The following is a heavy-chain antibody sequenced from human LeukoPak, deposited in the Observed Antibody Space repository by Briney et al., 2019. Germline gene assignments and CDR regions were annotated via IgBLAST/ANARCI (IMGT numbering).Heavy chain of an antibody. CDR1: GYTFTGYY. CDR2: INPNSGGT. CDR3: ARVRRGGYYAFDY. D-gene: IGHD5-24*01. Sequence: ASVKVSCKASGYTFTGYYMHWVRQAPGQGLEWMGWINPNSGGTNYAQKFQGRVTMTRDTSISTAYMELSRLRSDDTAVYYCARVRRGGYYAFDYWGQGTLVTVSS. J-gene: IGHJ4*02. V-gene: IGHV1-2*02.